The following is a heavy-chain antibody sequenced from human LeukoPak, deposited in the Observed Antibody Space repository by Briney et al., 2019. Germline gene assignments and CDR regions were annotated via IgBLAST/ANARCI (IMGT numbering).Heavy chain of an antibody. CDR1: GYSFTNYA. V-gene: IGHV7-4-1*02. CDR3: ARMSGYGDASFDY. Sequence: ASVKLSCKASGYSFTNYAMNWVRQAPGQGLEWMGWINTHTGNPTYAQGFTGRFVFSLDTSISTAYLQIRSLKAEDTAVYYCARMSGYGDASFDYWGQGTLVTVSS. D-gene: IGHD4-17*01. CDR2: INTHTGNP. J-gene: IGHJ4*02.